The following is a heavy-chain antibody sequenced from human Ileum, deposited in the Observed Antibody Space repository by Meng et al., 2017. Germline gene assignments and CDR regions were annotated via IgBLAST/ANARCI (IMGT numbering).Heavy chain of an antibody. CDR1: GDSVSSNSAA. CDR2: TNYRSKWYN. CDR3: AKDGTSGSYLGLYY. D-gene: IGHD1-26*01. V-gene: IGHV6-1*01. J-gene: IGHJ4*02. Sequence: QVQLQQQGPGLVKPSQTPSLTSAISGDSVSSNSAAWNWIRQSPSRGLEWLGRTNYRSKWYNDYAVSVKSRITINPDTSKNQFSLQLNSVTPEDTAVYYCAKDGTSGSYLGLYYWGQGTLVTVSS.